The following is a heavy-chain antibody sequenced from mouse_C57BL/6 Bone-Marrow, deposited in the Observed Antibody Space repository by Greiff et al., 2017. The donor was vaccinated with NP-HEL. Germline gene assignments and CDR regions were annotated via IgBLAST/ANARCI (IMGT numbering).Heavy chain of an antibody. CDR1: EYEFPSHD. CDR2: INSDGGST. Sequence: EVKLVESGGGLVQPGESLKLSCESNEYEFPSHDMSWVRKTPEKRLELVAAINSDGGSTYYPDTMERRVTISRDNTKKTLYLQVSSLRSEDTALYYCARQRGYHWYFDVWGTGTTVTVSS. CDR3: ARQRGYHWYFDV. J-gene: IGHJ1*03. D-gene: IGHD2-2*01. V-gene: IGHV5-2*03.